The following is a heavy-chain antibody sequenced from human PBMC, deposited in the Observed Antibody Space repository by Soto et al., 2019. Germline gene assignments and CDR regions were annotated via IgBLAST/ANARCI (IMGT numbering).Heavy chain of an antibody. V-gene: IGHV1-2*02. CDR2: INPNSGGT. Sequence: ASVKVSCKASGYTCTVYYMHWVLQSPLQWLEWMGCINPNSGGTNYAQKFQGRVTMTRDTSISTAYMELSRLRSDDTAVYYCARDLITMVRGVINWGQGTLVTVSS. CDR3: ARDLITMVRGVIN. CDR1: GYTCTVYY. D-gene: IGHD3-10*01. J-gene: IGHJ4*02.